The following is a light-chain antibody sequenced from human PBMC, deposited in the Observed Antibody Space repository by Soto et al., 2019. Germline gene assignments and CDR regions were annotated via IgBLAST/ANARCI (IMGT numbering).Light chain of an antibody. Sequence: AIQMTQSPSSLSASVGDRVTITCRASQGIRDDLGWYQLKAGKAPKLLIYAASTLQSGVPSRFSGSGSGTDFTLTISSLQPEDFATYYCQQDHNIPLTFGHGTKVEIK. CDR3: QQDHNIPLT. CDR1: QGIRDD. CDR2: AAS. J-gene: IGKJ1*01. V-gene: IGKV1-6*01.